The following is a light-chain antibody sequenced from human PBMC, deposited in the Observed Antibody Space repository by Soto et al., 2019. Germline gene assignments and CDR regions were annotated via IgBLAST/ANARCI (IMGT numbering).Light chain of an antibody. V-gene: IGLV2-14*01. J-gene: IGLJ1*01. Sequence: QSALTQPASVSGSPGQSIAISCTGTSSDVGAYNYVSWYQQHPGKVPKLVIYDVTNRPSGVSDRFSGSKSGNTASLIISGLQAEDEADYYCSSYTSNTTPYVFGTGTKLTVL. CDR3: SSYTSNTTPYV. CDR1: SSDVGAYNY. CDR2: DVT.